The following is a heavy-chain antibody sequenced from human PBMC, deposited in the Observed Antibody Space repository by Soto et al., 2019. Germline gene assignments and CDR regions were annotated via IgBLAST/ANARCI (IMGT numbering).Heavy chain of an antibody. J-gene: IGHJ5*02. Sequence: SETLSLTCSVSGDSISPYYWSWIRQPAGKGLEWIANIYPGGSTNYNPSLKSRITMSVDTSKNQISLRMNSVTAADTAVYYCAGDKSGIYFNWFDPWGQGTLVTVSS. V-gene: IGHV4-4*07. CDR3: AGDKSGIYFNWFDP. CDR1: GDSISPYY. CDR2: IYPGGST. D-gene: IGHD1-26*01.